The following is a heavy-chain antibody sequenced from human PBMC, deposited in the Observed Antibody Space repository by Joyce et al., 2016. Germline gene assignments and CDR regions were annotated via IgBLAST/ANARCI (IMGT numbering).Heavy chain of an antibody. J-gene: IGHJ4*02. Sequence: QVQLQQWGAGLLKPSETLSLTCAVYGGSFSGYYWSWIRQPPGKGLEWIVEINQSGRTYYNPSLKCRGTVSVDTSKNQFSLKLSSVTAADTAVYYCARRFYRVTTRAVDYFDYWGQGTLVTVSS. V-gene: IGHV4-34*01. CDR2: INQSGRT. CDR1: GGSFSGYY. CDR3: ARRFYRVTTRAVDYFDY. D-gene: IGHD2/OR15-2a*01.